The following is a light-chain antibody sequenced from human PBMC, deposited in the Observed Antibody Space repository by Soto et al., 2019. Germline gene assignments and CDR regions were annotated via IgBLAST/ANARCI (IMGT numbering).Light chain of an antibody. Sequence: EIMLKQSPATLSVYPGERATISCLASQSVSSNLAWYQQKPGQAPRLLIYGASSRATGIPDRFSGSGSGTDFTLTISRLEPEDFAVYYCQQYGSSPWTFGQGTKVDIK. V-gene: IGKV3-20*01. CDR3: QQYGSSPWT. CDR1: QSVSSN. J-gene: IGKJ1*01. CDR2: GAS.